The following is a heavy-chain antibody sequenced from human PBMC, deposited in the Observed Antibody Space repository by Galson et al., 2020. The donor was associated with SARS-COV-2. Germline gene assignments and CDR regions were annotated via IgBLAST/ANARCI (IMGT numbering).Heavy chain of an antibody. CDR1: GYTFTGYY. Sequence: ASVKVSCKASGYTFTGYYMHWVRQAPGQGLEWMGWINPNSGGTNYAQKFQGKVTMTRDTSISTAYMELSRLRSDDTAVYYCARGWRFVVVPAADAFDILGQGTMVTVSS. CDR3: ARGWRFVVVPAADAFDI. CDR2: INPNSGGT. D-gene: IGHD2-2*01. J-gene: IGHJ3*02. V-gene: IGHV1-2*02.